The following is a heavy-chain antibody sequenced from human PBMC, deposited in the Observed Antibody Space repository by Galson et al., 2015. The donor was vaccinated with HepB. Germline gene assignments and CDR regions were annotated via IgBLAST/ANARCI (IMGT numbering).Heavy chain of an antibody. J-gene: IGHJ6*03. CDR3: ARDPGIAAAAAHYYYYMDV. CDR2: INPNSGGT. CDR1: GYTFTGYY. V-gene: IGHV1-2*02. Sequence: SVKVSCKASGYTFTGYYMHWVRQAPGQGLEWMGWINPNSGGTNCAQKFQGRVTMTRDTSISTAYMELSRLRSDDTAVYYCARDPGIAAAAAHYYYYMDVWGKGTTVTVSS. D-gene: IGHD6-13*01.